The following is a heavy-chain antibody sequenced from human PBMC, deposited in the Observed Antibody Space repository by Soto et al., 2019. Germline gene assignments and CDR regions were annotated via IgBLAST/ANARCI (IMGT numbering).Heavy chain of an antibody. V-gene: IGHV4-30-4*01. CDR2: LYYTEST. Sequence: SETLSLTCTVSGRSINCGDSYWSWLRQPRGRGREGFGNLYYTESTYYSPSLKRRVTISHDTTKKQFTLTVTSVTAADTAVYYCARYRYSDSLKEYYFDYWGQGTLVTVSS. CDR1: GRSINCGDSY. D-gene: IGHD3-22*01. CDR3: ARYRYSDSLKEYYFDY. J-gene: IGHJ4*02.